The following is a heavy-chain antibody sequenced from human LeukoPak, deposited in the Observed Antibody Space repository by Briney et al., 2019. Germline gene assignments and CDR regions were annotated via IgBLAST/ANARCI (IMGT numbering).Heavy chain of an antibody. CDR2: ISSSGSTI. J-gene: IGHJ4*02. Sequence: GGSLRLSCAASGFTFSSYEMNWVRQAPGKGLEWVSYISSSGSTIYYAYSVKGRFTDSRDNAKNSLSLQMNSLRAEDTAVYYCARESLYTAMVRYYFDNWGQGTLVTVSS. CDR1: GFTFSSYE. V-gene: IGHV3-48*03. CDR3: ARESLYTAMVRYYFDN. D-gene: IGHD5-18*01.